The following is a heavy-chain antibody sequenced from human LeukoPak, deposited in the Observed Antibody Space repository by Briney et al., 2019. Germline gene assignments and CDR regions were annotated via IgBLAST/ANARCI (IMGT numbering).Heavy chain of an antibody. CDR3: ARIGGYYDSGVYDSHGFDK. V-gene: IGHV1-2*02. J-gene: IGHJ3*02. Sequence: ASVKVSCKTSGYPFIDYYLHWLRQAPGQRLEGIGWVNPHSGTTTYAQHFQGRVTMTRDTSTNTVHMELTSLRPDDTALYFCARIGGYYDSGVYDSHGFDKWGQGTMVIVSS. D-gene: IGHD3-22*01. CDR2: VNPHSGTT. CDR1: GYPFIDYY.